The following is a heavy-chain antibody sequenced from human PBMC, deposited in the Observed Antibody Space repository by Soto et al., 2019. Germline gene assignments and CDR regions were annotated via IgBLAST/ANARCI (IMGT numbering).Heavy chain of an antibody. CDR1: GFSFSIYS. CDR2: ISSSSTYV. D-gene: IGHD5-18*01. J-gene: IGHJ4*02. Sequence: GGSLRLSCAASGFSFSIYSMNWVRQAPGKGLEWVSSISSSSTYVDYADSVKGRFTISRDNAKNSLYLQMNSLRAEDTAVYYCARPLVDTAMGTDCWGQGTLVTVSS. V-gene: IGHV3-21*01. CDR3: ARPLVDTAMGTDC.